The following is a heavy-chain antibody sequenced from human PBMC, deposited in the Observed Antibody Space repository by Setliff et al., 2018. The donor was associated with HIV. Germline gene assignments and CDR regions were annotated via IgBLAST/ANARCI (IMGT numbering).Heavy chain of an antibody. Sequence: PSETLSLTCAFNGGSFSGYYWMWIHQSPGEGLEWIGEINHSGNTNYNPSLKSRVTMSGDTSKNQFSLKLSSVTAADTAVFYCARVPFTTGFDYWGQGILVTVSS. J-gene: IGHJ4*02. D-gene: IGHD3-3*01. CDR3: ARVPFTTGFDY. CDR1: GGSFSGYY. CDR2: INHSGNT. V-gene: IGHV4-34*01.